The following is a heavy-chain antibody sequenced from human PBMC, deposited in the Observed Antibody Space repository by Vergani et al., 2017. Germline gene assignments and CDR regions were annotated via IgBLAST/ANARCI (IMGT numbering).Heavy chain of an antibody. CDR2: FDPEDGET. CDR1: GYTLTELS. V-gene: IGHV1-24*01. Sequence: QVQLVQSGAEVKKPGASVKVSCKVSGYTLTELSMHWVRQAPGKGLEWMGGFDPEDGETIYAQTFQGRVTMTKDTSTDTASMELGSLRSEDTAVYYCATGYGSWSGPFDFWGQGTLVTVSS. D-gene: IGHD3-10*01. J-gene: IGHJ4*02. CDR3: ATGYGSWSGPFDF.